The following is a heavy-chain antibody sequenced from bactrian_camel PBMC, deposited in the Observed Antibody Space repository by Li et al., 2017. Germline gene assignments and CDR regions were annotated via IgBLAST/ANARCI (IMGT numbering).Heavy chain of an antibody. V-gene: IGHV3S55*01. Sequence: HVQLVESGGGSVQAGGSLRLSCVVSGFNYKSYCMAWFRQAPGKEREGIAAIDYDGRTRYSDSVKGRFTISKDNAKNTLYLQMNRLKFDDTAMYYCAADWCPDLTGSDSDYDMVPRFEGQGTQVTVS. J-gene: IGHJ4*01. D-gene: IGHD4*01. CDR1: GFNYKSYC. CDR2: IDYDGRT.